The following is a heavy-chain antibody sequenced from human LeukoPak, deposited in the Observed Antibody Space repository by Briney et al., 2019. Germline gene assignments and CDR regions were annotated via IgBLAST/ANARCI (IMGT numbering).Heavy chain of an antibody. J-gene: IGHJ3*02. Sequence: GSLRLSCAASGFRFSGYWMTWVRQAPGKGLEWVGRIKSKTDGGTTDYAAPVKGRFTISRDDSKNTLYLQMNSLKTEDTAVYYCTTVAEDCSGGSCYWGAFDIWGQGTMVTVSS. CDR2: IKSKTDGGTT. CDR1: GFRFSGYW. CDR3: TTVAEDCSGGSCYWGAFDI. D-gene: IGHD2-15*01. V-gene: IGHV3-15*01.